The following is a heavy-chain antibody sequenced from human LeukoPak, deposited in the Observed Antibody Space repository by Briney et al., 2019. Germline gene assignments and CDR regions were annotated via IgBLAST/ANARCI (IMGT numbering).Heavy chain of an antibody. Sequence: GGSLRLSCAASGFTFSSYAMSWVRQAPGKGLEWVSAISGSGGSTYYADSVKGRFTISRDNSKNTLYLQMNSLRAEDTAVYYCAKDLLFTIIVVVNADAFDIWGQGTVVTVTS. CDR3: AKDLLFTIIVVVNADAFDI. CDR2: ISGSGGST. CDR1: GFTFSSYA. J-gene: IGHJ3*02. D-gene: IGHD3-22*01. V-gene: IGHV3-23*01.